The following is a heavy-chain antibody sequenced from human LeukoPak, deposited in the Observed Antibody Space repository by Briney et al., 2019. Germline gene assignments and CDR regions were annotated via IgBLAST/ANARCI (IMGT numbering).Heavy chain of an antibody. CDR3: ARDQTGIPPDYCYGLDV. D-gene: IGHD2-2*02. CDR1: GGSISSHY. V-gene: IGHV4-59*11. Sequence: SQTLSLACTVSGGSISSHYWSWIRQSPGKGLGWIGYIYYSVGTDYNPSLKSRVTISVDTSENQISLKLRSVTAADTAVYYCARDQTGIPPDYCYGLDVWGQGTTVTVSS. CDR2: IYYSVGT. J-gene: IGHJ6*02.